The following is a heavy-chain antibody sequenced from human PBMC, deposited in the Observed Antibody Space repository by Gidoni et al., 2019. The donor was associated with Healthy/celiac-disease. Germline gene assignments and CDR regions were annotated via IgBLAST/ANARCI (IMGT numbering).Heavy chain of an antibody. Sequence: QVQLVESGGGVVQPGRSLRLSCAASGLTFSRYAMHWVRQAPGKGLEWEAVISYDGSNKYYADSVKGRFTISRDNSKNTLYLQMNSLRAEDTAVYYCARDEGRWGQGTLVTVSS. CDR3: ARDEGR. J-gene: IGHJ4*02. CDR2: ISYDGSNK. CDR1: GLTFSRYA. V-gene: IGHV3-30-3*01.